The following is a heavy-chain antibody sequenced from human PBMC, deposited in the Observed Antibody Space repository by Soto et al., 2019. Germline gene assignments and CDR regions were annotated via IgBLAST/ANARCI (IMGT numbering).Heavy chain of an antibody. D-gene: IGHD6-19*01. J-gene: IGHJ3*02. V-gene: IGHV5-51*01. CDR3: ARHRGKVAVAAHDAFDI. CDR1: GYSFTSYW. CDR2: IYPGDSDT. Sequence: GESLKISCKGSGYSFTSYWIGWVRQMPGKGLEWMGIIYPGDSDTRYSPSFQGQVTISADKSISTAYLQWSSLKASDTAMYYCARHRGKVAVAAHDAFDIWGQGTMVTVSS.